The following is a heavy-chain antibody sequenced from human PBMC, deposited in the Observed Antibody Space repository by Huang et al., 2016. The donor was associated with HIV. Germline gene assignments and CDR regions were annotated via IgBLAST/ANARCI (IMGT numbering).Heavy chain of an antibody. J-gene: IGHJ4*02. Sequence: EVQLVESGGGLVQPGGSLRLSCAASGFSISCYWMHWVRQAPGKGLVWVSRSNSDGSSTSYADFVKGRFTISRDNAKNTLYLQMNSLRAEDTAVYYCARDPRIQSWLNFFDYWGQGTLVSVSS. CDR3: ARDPRIQSWLNFFDY. V-gene: IGHV3-74*01. D-gene: IGHD3-22*01. CDR2: SNSDGSST. CDR1: GFSISCYW.